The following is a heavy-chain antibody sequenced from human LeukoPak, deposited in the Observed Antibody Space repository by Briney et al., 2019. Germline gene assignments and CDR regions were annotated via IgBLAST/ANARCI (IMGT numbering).Heavy chain of an antibody. J-gene: IGHJ4*02. V-gene: IGHV3-33*01. CDR3: ASDPTAATPQYFDY. Sequence: PGGSLRLSCAASGFTFSGYGMHWVRQAPGKGLEWVAVIWYDGSNKYYADSVKGRFTISRDNSKNRLYLQMNSLRAEDTAVYYCASDPTAATPQYFDYWGQGTLVTVSS. D-gene: IGHD1-14*01. CDR1: GFTFSGYG. CDR2: IWYDGSNK.